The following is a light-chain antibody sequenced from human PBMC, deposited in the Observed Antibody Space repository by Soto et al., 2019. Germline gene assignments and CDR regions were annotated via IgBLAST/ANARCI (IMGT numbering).Light chain of an antibody. CDR1: QSITNN. V-gene: IGKV3-15*01. CDR2: GAS. Sequence: EIVLTQSPGTLSLSPGERATLSCRASQSITNNYLAWYQQKPGRAHRLLIYGASTRATGIPTRFSGSGFGTEFTLTISSLQSEDFAVYYCQQYNNWPLTFGGGTKVDIK. CDR3: QQYNNWPLT. J-gene: IGKJ4*01.